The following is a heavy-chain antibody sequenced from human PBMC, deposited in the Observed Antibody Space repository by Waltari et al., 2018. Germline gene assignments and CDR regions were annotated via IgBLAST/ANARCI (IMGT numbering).Heavy chain of an antibody. CDR1: GHPLSDLS. J-gene: IGHJ4*02. Sequence: VQLVQSGTEVENPGASLRVSCKVSGHPLSDLSIHWVRQAPGKGLAWMGGFDADDGASFDAQKFQGRLTRTEDTSTDTAYMELRSLTSEDTAVYYCAAGGGGSRLPRWGQGTLIIVS. CDR2: FDADDGAS. V-gene: IGHV1-24*01. D-gene: IGHD2-15*01. CDR3: AAGGGGSRLPR.